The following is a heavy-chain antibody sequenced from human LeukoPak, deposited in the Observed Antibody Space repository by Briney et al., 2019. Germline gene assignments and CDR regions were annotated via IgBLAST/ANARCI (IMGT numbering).Heavy chain of an antibody. V-gene: IGHV1-2*02. CDR3: AIRGGGSYHTYSDY. CDR1: GYTFTGYY. J-gene: IGHJ4*02. Sequence: ASVKVSCKASGYTFTGYYMHWVRQAPGQGLEWMGWINPNSGGTNYAQKFQGRVTMTRDTSISTAYMELSRLRSEDTAVYYCAIRGGGSYHTYSDYWGQGTLVTVSS. D-gene: IGHD1-26*01. CDR2: INPNSGGT.